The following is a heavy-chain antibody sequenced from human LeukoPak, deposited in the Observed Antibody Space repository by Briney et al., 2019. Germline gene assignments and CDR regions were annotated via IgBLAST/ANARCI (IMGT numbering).Heavy chain of an antibody. CDR1: GFTFSSYG. J-gene: IGHJ5*02. D-gene: IGHD6-13*01. V-gene: IGHV3-30*02. Sequence: GGTLRLSCAASGFTFSSYGMSWVRQAPGKGLGWVAFIRYDGSNKYYADSVKGRFTISRDNSKNTLYLQMNSLRAEDTAVYYCAKDLDVGKYSSSWSTFDPWGQGTLVTVSS. CDR3: AKDLDVGKYSSSWSTFDP. CDR2: IRYDGSNK.